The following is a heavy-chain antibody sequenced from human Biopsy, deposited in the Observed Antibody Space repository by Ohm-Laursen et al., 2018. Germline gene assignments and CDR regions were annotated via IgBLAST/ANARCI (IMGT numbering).Heavy chain of an antibody. CDR1: GDSVTKYY. V-gene: IGHV4-59*02. D-gene: IGHD4-11*01. CDR3: ARDSGILNYGNFKYYHYYGMDV. Sequence: TLSLTCTVSGDSVTKYYWSWIRQPPGKGLEWIGHIYYSVMTNYNPSLQSRVSISVDTSRNQVSLTLSSVTAADTAVYYCARDSGILNYGNFKYYHYYGMDVWGQGTKVTVTS. CDR2: IYYSVMT. J-gene: IGHJ6*02.